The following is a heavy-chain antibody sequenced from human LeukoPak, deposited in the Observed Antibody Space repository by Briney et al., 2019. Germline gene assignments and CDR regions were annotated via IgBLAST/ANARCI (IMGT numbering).Heavy chain of an antibody. CDR2: ISAYNGNT. J-gene: IGHJ4*02. V-gene: IGHV1-18*04. CDR3: ARDGYSGYVAY. CDR1: GYSFTSYW. D-gene: IGHD1-26*01. Sequence: GESLKISCHGSGYSFTSYWIGWVRQAPGQGLEWMGWISAYNGNTNYAQKLQGRVTMTTDTSTSTAYMELRSLRSDDTAVYYCARDGYSGYVAYWGQGTLVTVSS.